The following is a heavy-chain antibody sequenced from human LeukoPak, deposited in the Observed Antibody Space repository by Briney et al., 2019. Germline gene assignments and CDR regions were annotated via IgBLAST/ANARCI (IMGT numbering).Heavy chain of an antibody. CDR3: AKDLTGMIGPYDY. D-gene: IGHD3-16*01. Sequence: GGSVRLSCAASGFTFSSYGMHWVRQAPGKGREWVAFIRYDGSNKYYADSVKGRFTISRDNSKNTLYLQMNSLRAEDTAVYYCAKDLTGMIGPYDYWGQGTLVTVSS. CDR1: GFTFSSYG. CDR2: IRYDGSNK. V-gene: IGHV3-30*02. J-gene: IGHJ4*02.